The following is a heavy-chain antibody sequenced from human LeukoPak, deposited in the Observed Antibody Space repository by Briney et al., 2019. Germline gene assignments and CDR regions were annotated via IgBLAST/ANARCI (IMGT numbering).Heavy chain of an antibody. CDR2: IRYDGSNK. D-gene: IGHD3-22*01. J-gene: IGHJ4*02. Sequence: GGSLRLSCAASGFTFSSYGMHWVRQAPGKGLEWVAFIRYDGSNKYYADSVKGRFTISRDNSKNTLYLQMNSLRAEDTAVYYCAKGSGYYYDSSCYYLGDWGPGTLVTVSS. V-gene: IGHV3-30*02. CDR3: AKGSGYYYDSSCYYLGD. CDR1: GFTFSSYG.